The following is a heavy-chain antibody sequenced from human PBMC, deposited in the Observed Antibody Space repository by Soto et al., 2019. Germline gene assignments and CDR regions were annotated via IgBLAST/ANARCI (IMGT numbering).Heavy chain of an antibody. J-gene: IGHJ4*02. CDR1: GGSFSGYY. Sequence: KASETLSLTCAVYGGSFSGYYWSWIRQPPGKGLEWIGEINHSGSTNYNPSLKSRVTISVDTSKNQFSLKLSSVTAADTAVYYCARGQQQYYYDSSGYYYFGYWGQGTLVTVSS. CDR3: ARGQQQYYYDSSGYYYFGY. D-gene: IGHD3-22*01. CDR2: INHSGST. V-gene: IGHV4-34*01.